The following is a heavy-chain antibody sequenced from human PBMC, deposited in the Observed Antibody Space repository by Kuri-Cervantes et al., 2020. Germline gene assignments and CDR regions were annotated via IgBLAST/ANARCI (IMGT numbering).Heavy chain of an antibody. D-gene: IGHD4-17*01. CDR3: ERQDVSTVTLDY. CDR2: INPNSGGT. Sequence: ASVKVSCKASGYTFNGYYMHWVRQAPGQGLEWMGWINPNSGGTNYAQKFQGWVTMTRDTSISTAYMELSRLRSGDTAVYYCERQDVSTVTLDYWGQGTLVTVSS. V-gene: IGHV1-2*04. CDR1: GYTFNGYY. J-gene: IGHJ4*02.